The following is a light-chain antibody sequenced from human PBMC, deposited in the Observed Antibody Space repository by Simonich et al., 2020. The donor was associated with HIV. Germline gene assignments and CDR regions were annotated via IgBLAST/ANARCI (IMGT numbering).Light chain of an antibody. J-gene: IGLJ7*01. V-gene: IGLV6-57*01. Sequence: NFMLTQPHSVSESPWKTVTISCTRSSGSIASNYVQWYQQRPGSSPTTVIYENNQSPSGVPDRFSGSIDSSSNSASLTISGLKTEDEADYYCQSYDSSNQVFGGGTQLTVL. CDR3: QSYDSSNQV. CDR2: ENN. CDR1: SGSIASNY.